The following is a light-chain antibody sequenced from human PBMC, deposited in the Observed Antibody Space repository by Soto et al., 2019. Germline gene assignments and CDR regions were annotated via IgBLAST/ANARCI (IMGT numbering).Light chain of an antibody. CDR1: QSVSSY. Sequence: EIVLTQSPATLSLSPGERATLSCRASQSVSSYFVWYQQKSGQAPRLLIYDASNRATGIPARFSGSGSGTDFTLTTSSLEPEDFAVYYCQQRSNWPWTFGQGTKVEVK. J-gene: IGKJ1*01. CDR2: DAS. V-gene: IGKV3-11*01. CDR3: QQRSNWPWT.